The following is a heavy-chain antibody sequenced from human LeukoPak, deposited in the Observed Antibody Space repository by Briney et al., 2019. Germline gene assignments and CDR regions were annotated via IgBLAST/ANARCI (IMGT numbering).Heavy chain of an antibody. V-gene: IGHV3-23*01. Sequence: GGSLRLSCAASGFTFSRFGMNWVRQAPGEGLEWVSGISDNGGGRYYADSVKGRFTISRDNSKNMLYLQMNSLRAEDTAVYYCAKESGALGAPLYDYWGRGILVTASS. CDR3: AKESGALGAPLYDY. D-gene: IGHD4/OR15-4a*01. J-gene: IGHJ4*02. CDR1: GFTFSRFG. CDR2: ISDNGGGR.